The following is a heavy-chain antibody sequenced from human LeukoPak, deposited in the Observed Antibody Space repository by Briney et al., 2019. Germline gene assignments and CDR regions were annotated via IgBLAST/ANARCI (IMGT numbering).Heavy chain of an antibody. D-gene: IGHD3-22*01. CDR1: GFTFSSYG. CDR3: ARDELRYYYDSSGFDY. J-gene: IGHJ4*02. Sequence: GGSLRLSCAASGFTFSSYGMHWVRQAPGKGLEWVAVIWYDGSNKYYVDSVKGRFTISRDNSKNTLYLQMNSLRAEDTAVYYCARDELRYYYDSSGFDYWGQGTLVTVSS. CDR2: IWYDGSNK. V-gene: IGHV3-33*01.